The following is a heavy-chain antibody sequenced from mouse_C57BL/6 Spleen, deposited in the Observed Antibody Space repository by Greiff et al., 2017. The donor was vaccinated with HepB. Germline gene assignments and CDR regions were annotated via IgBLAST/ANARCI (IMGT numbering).Heavy chain of an antibody. CDR2: ISSGSSTI. CDR1: GFTFSDYG. V-gene: IGHV5-17*01. Sequence: DVKLQESGGGLVKPGGSLKLSCAASGFTFSDYGMHWVRQAPEKGLEWVAYISSGSSTIYYADTVKGRFTISRDNAKNTLFLQMTSLRSEDTAMYYCAKGSYYYGSSYGYFDVWGTGTTVTVSS. CDR3: AKGSYYYGSSYGYFDV. J-gene: IGHJ1*03. D-gene: IGHD1-1*01.